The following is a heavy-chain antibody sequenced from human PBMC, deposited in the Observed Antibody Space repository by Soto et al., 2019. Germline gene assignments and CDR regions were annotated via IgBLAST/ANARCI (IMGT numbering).Heavy chain of an antibody. CDR3: ARVFYEGNWLDP. CDR1: GGSISSGDYY. V-gene: IGHV4-30-4*01. D-gene: IGHD5-12*01. J-gene: IGHJ5*02. CDR2: IYYSGGT. Sequence: TLSLTCTVSGGSISSGDYYWSWIRQPPGKGLEWIGYIYYSGGTYYNPSLKSRVTISVDTSKNQFSLKLNSVTAADTAVYSCARVFYEGNWLDPWGQGTLVTVSS.